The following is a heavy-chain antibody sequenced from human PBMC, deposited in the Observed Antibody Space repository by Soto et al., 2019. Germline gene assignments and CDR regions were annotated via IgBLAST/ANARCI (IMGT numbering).Heavy chain of an antibody. D-gene: IGHD6-25*01. V-gene: IGHV1-8*01. Sequence: QVQLVQSGAEVKKPGASVKVSCKASGYTFTSYDINWVRHATGQGLEWMGWMNPNSGNTGYAQKFQGRVTMTRNTSISTAYMELSSLRSEDTDVYYCARRPRQYYYMDVWGKGTTVTVSS. CDR2: MNPNSGNT. CDR3: ARRPRQYYYMDV. J-gene: IGHJ6*03. CDR1: GYTFTSYD.